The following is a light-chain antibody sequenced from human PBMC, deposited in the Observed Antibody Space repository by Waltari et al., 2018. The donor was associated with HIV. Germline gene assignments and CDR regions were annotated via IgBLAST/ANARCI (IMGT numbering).Light chain of an antibody. J-gene: IGLJ2*01. Sequence: SYVLTQPPSVSVAPGQTARITCGGNNIGSKSVHWYQQKPGQAPVLVVYEDSDRPSGIPGRFSGSNSGNTATLTISRVEAGDEADYYCQVCDSSSDHPGVVFGGGTKLTVL. CDR1: NIGSKS. CDR2: EDS. CDR3: QVCDSSSDHPGVV. V-gene: IGLV3-21*02.